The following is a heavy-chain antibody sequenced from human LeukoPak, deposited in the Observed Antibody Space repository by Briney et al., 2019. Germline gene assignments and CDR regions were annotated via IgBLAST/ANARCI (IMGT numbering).Heavy chain of an antibody. J-gene: IGHJ4*02. CDR2: IYNGGNT. CDR1: GFSVSSNY. Sequence: GGSLRLSCVASGFSVSSNYMSWVRQAPGKGLEWVSVIYNGGNTYYADSVKGRFTISRDNSKNTLYLQMNSLRAEDTAVYYCARDRGYTSGMDYWGQGTLVTVS. D-gene: IGHD1-1*01. V-gene: IGHV3-53*01. CDR3: ARDRGYTSGMDY.